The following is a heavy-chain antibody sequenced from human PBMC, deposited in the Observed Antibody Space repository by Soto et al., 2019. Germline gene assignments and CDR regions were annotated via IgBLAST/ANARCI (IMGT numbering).Heavy chain of an antibody. J-gene: IGHJ3*02. CDR2: ISGSGGST. V-gene: IGHV3-23*01. D-gene: IGHD3-3*01. CDR1: GFNFSSYA. Sequence: GGSLRLSCAASGFNFSSYAMSWVRQAPGKGLEWVSPISGSGGSTYYADTVKGRFTISRDNSKNTLYLQMNSLRAEDTAVYYCAKHKQFTIFGVVSPDAFDIWGQGTMVTVSS. CDR3: AKHKQFTIFGVVSPDAFDI.